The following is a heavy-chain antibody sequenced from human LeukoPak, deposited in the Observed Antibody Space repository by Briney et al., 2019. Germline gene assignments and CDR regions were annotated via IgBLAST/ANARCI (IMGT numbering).Heavy chain of an antibody. D-gene: IGHD1-26*01. J-gene: IGHJ4*02. V-gene: IGHV4-59*08. Sequence: SETLSLTCTVSGGSISSYYWSWIRQPPGKGLEWIGYIYYSGSTNYNPSLKSRVTISIDTSKNQFSLKVSSVTAADTAVYYCAGRRVGACDYWGQGTLVTVSS. CDR3: AGRRVGACDY. CDR1: GGSISSYY. CDR2: IYYSGST.